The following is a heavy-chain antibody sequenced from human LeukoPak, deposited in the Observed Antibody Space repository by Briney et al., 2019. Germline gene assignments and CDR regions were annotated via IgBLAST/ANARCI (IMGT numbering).Heavy chain of an antibody. D-gene: IGHD2-2*01. V-gene: IGHV1-69*06. CDR3: ATLSSSTSSNWFDP. CDR2: IIPIFGTA. CDR1: GGTFSSYA. Sequence: SVKVSCKASGGTFSSYAISWVRQAPGQGLEWMGGIIPIFGTANYAQKFQGRVTMTEDTSTDTAYMELSNLRSEDTAVYYCATLSSSTSSNWFDPWGQGTLVTVSS. J-gene: IGHJ5*02.